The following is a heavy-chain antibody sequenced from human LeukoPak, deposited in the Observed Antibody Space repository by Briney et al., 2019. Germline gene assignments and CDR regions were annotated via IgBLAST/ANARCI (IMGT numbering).Heavy chain of an antibody. CDR2: IIPILAIA. Sequence: ASVKVSCKASGGTFSSYAISWVRQAPGQGVEWMGRIIPILAIANYAQKFQGSVTITADKSTTTAYMELSSLRSEDTAVYYCAVGVVAATYFDYWGQGTLVTVSS. V-gene: IGHV1-69*04. J-gene: IGHJ4*02. CDR3: AVGVVAATYFDY. CDR1: GGTFSSYA. D-gene: IGHD2-15*01.